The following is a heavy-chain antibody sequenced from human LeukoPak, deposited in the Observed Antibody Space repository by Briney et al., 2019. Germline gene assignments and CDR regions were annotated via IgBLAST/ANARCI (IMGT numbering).Heavy chain of an antibody. Sequence: GGSLRLSCAASGFTFSSYAMSWVRPAPGKGLEWVSSIGAGGGSTYYADSVKGRFTISRDNSKNTLSLQTNSLRADDTAVYFCAKGAAYSSTWYPLDYWGQGTLVIVSS. CDR3: AKGAAYSSTWYPLDY. J-gene: IGHJ4*02. CDR1: GFTFSSYA. CDR2: IGAGGGST. D-gene: IGHD6-13*01. V-gene: IGHV3-23*01.